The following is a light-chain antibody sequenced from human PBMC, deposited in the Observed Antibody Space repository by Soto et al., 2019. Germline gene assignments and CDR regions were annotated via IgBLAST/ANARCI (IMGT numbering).Light chain of an antibody. CDR2: GAS. V-gene: IGKV3-20*01. CDR3: QQYGSPGIT. Sequence: EIVLTQSPGTLSLSPGERATLSCRASQSVSSSYLAWYQQKPGQAPRLLIYGASSRATGIPDRFSGSGSGTDFTLTISRLEAEDFAVYYCQQYGSPGITFGQGTRLEIK. J-gene: IGKJ5*01. CDR1: QSVSSSY.